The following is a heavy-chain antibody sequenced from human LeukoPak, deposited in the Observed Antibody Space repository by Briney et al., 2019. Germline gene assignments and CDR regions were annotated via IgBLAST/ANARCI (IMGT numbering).Heavy chain of an antibody. CDR2: IWYDGSNK. Sequence: GGSLRLSCAASGFTFSSYAMHWVRQAPGKGLEWVAVIWYDGSNKYYADSVKGRFTISRDNSKNTLYLQMNSLRAEDTAVYYCARDGNYGVADYWGQGTLVTVSS. CDR1: GFTFSSYA. J-gene: IGHJ4*02. CDR3: ARDGNYGVADY. V-gene: IGHV3-33*08. D-gene: IGHD4-17*01.